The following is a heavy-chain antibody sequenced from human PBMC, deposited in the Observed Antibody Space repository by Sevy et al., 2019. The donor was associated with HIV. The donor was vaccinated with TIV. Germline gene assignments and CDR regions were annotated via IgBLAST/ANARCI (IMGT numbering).Heavy chain of an antibody. CDR3: ARDDVVVVAGTRSTFSGMDV. CDR2: TYYRSKWYS. D-gene: IGHD2-15*01. V-gene: IGHV6-1*01. Sequence: KQSQTLSLTCAISGDSVSSNSAAWNWIRQSPSRGLEWLGRTYYRSKWYSDYAVSVKSRITINPDTSKNQVSLQLNSVTPEDTAVYYCARDDVVVVAGTRSTFSGMDVWGQGTTVTVS. CDR1: GDSVSSNSAA. J-gene: IGHJ6*02.